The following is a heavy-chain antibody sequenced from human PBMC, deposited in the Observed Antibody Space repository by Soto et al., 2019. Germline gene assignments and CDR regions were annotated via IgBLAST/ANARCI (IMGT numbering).Heavy chain of an antibody. CDR1: GFTFSSYW. J-gene: IGHJ4*02. V-gene: IGHV3-7*01. CDR2: INQDGREK. CDR3: AIPRDF. Sequence: PWVSLRLSCAASGFTFSSYWMNWVRQAPGKGLEWVASINQDGREKIYVDSVKGRFTISRDNAKNSLYLQMNSLRAEDTAVYYCAIPRDFWGQGTLVTVSS.